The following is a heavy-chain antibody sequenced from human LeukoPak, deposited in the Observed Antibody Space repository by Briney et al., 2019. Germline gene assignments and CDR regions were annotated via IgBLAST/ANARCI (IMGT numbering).Heavy chain of an antibody. D-gene: IGHD3-10*01. CDR2: INRRGIT. V-gene: IGHV4-34*01. CDR1: GGSISSYY. J-gene: IGHJ6*03. Sequence: SETLSLTCTVSGGSISSYYWTWLRQPPGKGLEWIGEINRRGITNYNPSLKSRATISVDTSKTQFSLRVRSVTAADTGVYFWARIYGVPRASHYYYMDVWGKGTTVTISS. CDR3: ARIYGVPRASHYYYMDV.